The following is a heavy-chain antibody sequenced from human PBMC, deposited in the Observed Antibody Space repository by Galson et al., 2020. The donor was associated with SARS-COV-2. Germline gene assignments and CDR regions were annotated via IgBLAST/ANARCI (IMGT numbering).Heavy chain of an antibody. V-gene: IGHV3-20*01. CDR1: GFTFDDYG. J-gene: IGHJ5*02. CDR2: INWNGGST. CDR3: ARDPDRSYDYYGWFDP. D-gene: IGHD3-16*01. Sequence: GESLKISCAASGFTFDDYGMSWVRQAPGKGLEWVSGINWNGGSTGYADSVKGRFTISRDNAKNSLYLQMNSLRAEDTALYHCARDPDRSYDYYGWFDPWGQGTLVTVSS.